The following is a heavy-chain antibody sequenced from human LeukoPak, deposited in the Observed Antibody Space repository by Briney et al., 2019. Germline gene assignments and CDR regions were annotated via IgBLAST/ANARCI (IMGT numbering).Heavy chain of an antibody. V-gene: IGHV3-11*05. J-gene: IGHJ5*02. Sequence: GGSLRLSCAASGFTFSDYYMTWIRQAPGKGLEWVSYITSSGYYTNYGDFVKGRFNMSRDNAKKSLYLQMDSLRAEDTAVYYCARVSKAANPTSDSPWFDPWGQGTLVTVSS. D-gene: IGHD2-15*01. CDR3: ARVSKAANPTSDSPWFDP. CDR1: GFTFSDYY. CDR2: ITSSGYYT.